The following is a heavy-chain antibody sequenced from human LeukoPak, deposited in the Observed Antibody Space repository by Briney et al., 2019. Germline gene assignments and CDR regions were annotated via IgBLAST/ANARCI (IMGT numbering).Heavy chain of an antibody. CDR2: IHNDGTMG. D-gene: IGHD5-12*01. CDR3: AKEGDEFRGYLDV. CDR1: GFTFSRLG. J-gene: IGHJ6*04. Sequence: GGSLRLSCATSGFTFSRLGMQWVRQAPGKGLEWVAVIHNDGTMGQYADSVKGRFTISKDSSRNTLHLQMHSLRDDDTAVYYCAKEGDEFRGYLDVWGKGTTVTVSS. V-gene: IGHV3-30*02.